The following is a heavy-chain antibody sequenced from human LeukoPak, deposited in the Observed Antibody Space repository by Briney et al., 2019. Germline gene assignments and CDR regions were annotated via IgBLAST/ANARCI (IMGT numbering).Heavy chain of an antibody. CDR3: ARHPGYCCRGGCYGGGGSNYFDY. D-gene: IGHD2-15*01. CDR2: IFPGDSAT. CDR1: GYSFTDYW. V-gene: IGHV5-51*07. Sequence: AESLKISCQSSGYSFTDYWIVWVHQLPGKGLEWMGLIFPGDSATTYSPSFQGQVTISADKSINTSYLQWSSLKASDPAMYYCARHPGYCCRGGCYGGGGSNYFDYWGQGTLVTVSS. J-gene: IGHJ4*02.